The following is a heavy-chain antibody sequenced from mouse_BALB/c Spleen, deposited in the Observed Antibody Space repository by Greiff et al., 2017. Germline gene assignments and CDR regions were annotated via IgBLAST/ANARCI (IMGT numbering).Heavy chain of an antibody. Sequence: EVKLVESGAELVKPGASVKLSCTASGFNIKDTYMYWVKQRPEQGLEWIGRIDPANGNTKYDPKFQGKATITADTSSNTAYLQLSSLTSEDTAVYYCASYYYGSGWFAYWGQGTLVTVSA. CDR3: ASYYYGSGWFAY. CDR1: GFNIKDTY. D-gene: IGHD1-1*01. V-gene: IGHV14-3*02. CDR2: IDPANGNT. J-gene: IGHJ3*01.